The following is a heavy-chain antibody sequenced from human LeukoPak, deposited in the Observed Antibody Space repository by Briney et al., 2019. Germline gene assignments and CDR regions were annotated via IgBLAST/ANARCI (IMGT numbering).Heavy chain of an antibody. V-gene: IGHV4-34*01. CDR1: GGSFSGYY. CDR2: INHSGST. Sequence: SETLSLTWAVYGGSFSGYYWSWIRQPPGKGLEWIGEINHSGSTNYNPSLKSRVTISVDTSKNQFSLKLSSVTAADTAVYYCARGSPYGRNWFDPWGQGTLVTVSS. CDR3: ARGSPYGRNWFDP. D-gene: IGHD3-10*01. J-gene: IGHJ5*02.